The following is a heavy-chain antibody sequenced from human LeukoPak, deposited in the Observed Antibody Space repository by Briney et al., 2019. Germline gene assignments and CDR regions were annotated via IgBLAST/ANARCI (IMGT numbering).Heavy chain of an antibody. CDR2: INGDGRTT. D-gene: IGHD2-8*01. CDR1: GFTFSGNW. Sequence: PGGSLRLSCEASGFTFSGNWMHWVRQAPGKGLVWVSRINGDGRTTYYADSVKGRFTISRDNAKNTVYLQMNSLRDEDSAAYYCARVYLERLTAGYFDHWGQGTWVTVSP. CDR3: ARVYLERLTAGYFDH. J-gene: IGHJ4*02. V-gene: IGHV3-74*01.